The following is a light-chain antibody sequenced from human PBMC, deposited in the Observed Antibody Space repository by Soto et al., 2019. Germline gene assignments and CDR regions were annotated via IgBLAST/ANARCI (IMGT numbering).Light chain of an antibody. V-gene: IGLV1-40*01. CDR2: GNG. CDR3: QSHDSSLSGSV. Sequence: QSVLTQPPSVSGAPGQRVTISCTGSSSNIGAGYDVHWYQQLPGTAPKLLIYGNGNRPSGVPDRFSGSKSGTSASLAITGLQAEDEADYYCQSHDSSLSGSVFGGGTKVTVL. CDR1: SSNIGAGYD. J-gene: IGLJ2*01.